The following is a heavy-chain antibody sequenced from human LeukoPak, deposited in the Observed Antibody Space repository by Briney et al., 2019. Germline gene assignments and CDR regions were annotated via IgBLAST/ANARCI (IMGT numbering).Heavy chain of an antibody. CDR1: GGTFSSYA. J-gene: IGHJ3*02. V-gene: IGHV1-69*13. CDR2: IIPIFGTA. D-gene: IGHD1-26*01. Sequence: ASVKVSCKASGGTFSSYAISWVRQAPGQGLEWMGGIIPIFGTANYAQKFQGRVTITADESTSTAYMELSSLRSEDTAVYYCATGLSGSDVFDIWGQGTMVTVSS. CDR3: ATGLSGSDVFDI.